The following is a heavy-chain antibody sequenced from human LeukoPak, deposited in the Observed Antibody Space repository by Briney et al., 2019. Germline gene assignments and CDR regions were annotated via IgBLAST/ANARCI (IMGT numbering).Heavy chain of an antibody. CDR3: AKDLLAASLYYFDY. Sequence: PGGSLRLSCAASGFTFSNYAMSWVRQAPGKGLEWVSAISGSGGSTYYADSVKGRFTISRDNSKNTLYLQMNSLRAEDTAVYYCAKDLLAASLYYFDYWGQGTLVTVSS. CDR1: GFTFSNYA. CDR2: ISGSGGST. V-gene: IGHV3-23*01. J-gene: IGHJ4*02. D-gene: IGHD2/OR15-2a*01.